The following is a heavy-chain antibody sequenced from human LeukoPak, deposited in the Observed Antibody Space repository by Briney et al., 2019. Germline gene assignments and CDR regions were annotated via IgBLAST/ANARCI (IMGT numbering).Heavy chain of an antibody. J-gene: IGHJ1*01. Sequence: GGSLRLSCAASGFTFSSYGMHWVRQAPGKGLEWVAFIRYDGSNKYYADSVKGRFTISRDNSKNTLYLQMNSLRAEDTAVYYCVRDVAYDFRNPYRYFQPWGQGTLVTVSS. CDR3: VRDVAYDFRNPYRYFQP. CDR2: IRYDGSNK. D-gene: IGHD3-3*01. CDR1: GFTFSSYG. V-gene: IGHV3-30*02.